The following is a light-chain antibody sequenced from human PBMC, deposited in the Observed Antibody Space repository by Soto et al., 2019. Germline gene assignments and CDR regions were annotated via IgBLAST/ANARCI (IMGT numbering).Light chain of an antibody. V-gene: IGLV1-47*02. Sequence: QSVLTQSPSASGTPGQRVTISCSGSRSNIGRNFVYWYQHVPGTAPRLLIQSNNERPSGVPDRFSGSKSGPSVSLAISGLRSDDEATYYCAAWDDNLDAQVFGGGTKLTVL. J-gene: IGLJ3*02. CDR1: RSNIGRNF. CDR3: AAWDDNLDAQV. CDR2: SNN.